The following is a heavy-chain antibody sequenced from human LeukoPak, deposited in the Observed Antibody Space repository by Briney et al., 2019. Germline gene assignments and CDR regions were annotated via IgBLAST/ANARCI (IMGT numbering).Heavy chain of an antibody. Sequence: GGSLRLSCAASGFTFSNFWIHWVRQAPGERLVWVSRVDTTGNNTIYADSVKGRFTVSRDNAKHTVYLQMNSLRAEDTAVYYCEGVNNGFDYWGKGALFTVSS. D-gene: IGHD2-8*01. J-gene: IGHJ4*02. CDR3: EGVNNGFDY. V-gene: IGHV3-74*01. CDR1: GFTFSNFW. CDR2: VDTTGNNT.